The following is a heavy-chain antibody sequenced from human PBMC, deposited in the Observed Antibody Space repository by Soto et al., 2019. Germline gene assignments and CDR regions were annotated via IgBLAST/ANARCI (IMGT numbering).Heavy chain of an antibody. Sequence: QVQLVQSGAEVKKPGASVKVSCKASGYTFTGYYMHWVRQAPGQGLEWMGWINPNSGGTNYAQKFQGWVTRTRDTSISTAYMELSRLRSDETAVYYCARSLLTDILTGYYMTYYMDVWGKGTTVTVSS. D-gene: IGHD3-9*01. CDR2: INPNSGGT. V-gene: IGHV1-2*04. CDR1: GYTFTGYY. CDR3: ARSLLTDILTGYYMTYYMDV. J-gene: IGHJ6*03.